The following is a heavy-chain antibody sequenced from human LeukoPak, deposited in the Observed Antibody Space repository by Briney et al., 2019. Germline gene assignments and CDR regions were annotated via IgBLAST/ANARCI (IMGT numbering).Heavy chain of an antibody. CDR1: GYTFTSYY. Sequence: ASVKVSCKASGYTFTSYYMHWVRQAPGQGLEWMGIINPSGGGTSYAQKFQGRVTMTRDTSTSTVYMELSSLRSEDTAVYYCARGSKDCGGDCYSGPNWFDPWGQGTLVTVSS. CDR2: INPSGGGT. D-gene: IGHD2-21*01. CDR3: ARGSKDCGGDCYSGPNWFDP. J-gene: IGHJ5*02. V-gene: IGHV1-46*03.